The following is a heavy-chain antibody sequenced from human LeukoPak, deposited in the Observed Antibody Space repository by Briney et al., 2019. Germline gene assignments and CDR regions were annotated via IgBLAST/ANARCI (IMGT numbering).Heavy chain of an antibody. CDR2: FDPEDGET. D-gene: IGHD5/OR15-5a*01. J-gene: IGHJ3*02. V-gene: IGHV1-24*01. CDR3: ATVNQIVSDGAFDI. Sequence: ASVKVSCTVSGYTLTELSMHWVRQAPGKGLEWMGGFDPEDGETIYAQKFQGRVTMTEDTSTDTAYMELSSLRSEDTAVYYCATVNQIVSDGAFDIWGQGTMVTVSS. CDR1: GYTLTELS.